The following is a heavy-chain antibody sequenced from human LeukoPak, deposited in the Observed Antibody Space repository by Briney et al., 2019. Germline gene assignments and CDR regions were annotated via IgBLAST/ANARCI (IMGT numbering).Heavy chain of an antibody. CDR1: GFTFSSYA. D-gene: IGHD6-19*01. J-gene: IGHJ6*02. Sequence: PGGSLRLSCAASGFTFSSYAMHWVRQAPGKGLEWVTVISYDGNNKYYADSVKGRFTISRDNSKNTLYLRMNSLRAEDTAVYYCARGESGWYYYYYGMDVWGQGTTVTVSS. V-gene: IGHV3-30-3*01. CDR3: ARGESGWYYYYYGMDV. CDR2: ISYDGNNK.